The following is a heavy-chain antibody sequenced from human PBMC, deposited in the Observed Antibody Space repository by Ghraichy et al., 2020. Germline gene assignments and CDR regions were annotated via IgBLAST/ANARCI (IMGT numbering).Heavy chain of an antibody. CDR1: GGSFSGYY. J-gene: IGHJ4*02. Sequence: SETLSLTCAVYGGSFSGYYWSWIRQPPGKGLEWIGEINHSGSTNYNPSLKSRVTISVDTSKNQFSLKLSSVTAADTAVYYCARARRCTNGVCYNLDYWGQGTLVTVSS. CDR3: ARARRCTNGVCYNLDY. V-gene: IGHV4-34*01. CDR2: INHSGST. D-gene: IGHD2-8*01.